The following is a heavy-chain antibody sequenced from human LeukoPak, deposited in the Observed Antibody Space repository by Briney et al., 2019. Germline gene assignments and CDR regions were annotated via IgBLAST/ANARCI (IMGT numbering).Heavy chain of an antibody. D-gene: IGHD3-22*01. CDR1: GFTVSSNY. CDR2: IYYSGST. CDR3: ASYYYDSSGVDY. J-gene: IGHJ4*02. Sequence: LRLSCAASGFTVSSNYMSWVRQAPGKGLEWIGYIYYSGSTYYNPSLKSRVTISVDTSKNQFSLKLSSVTAADTAVYYCASYYYDSSGVDYWGQGTLVTVSS. V-gene: IGHV4-30-4*08.